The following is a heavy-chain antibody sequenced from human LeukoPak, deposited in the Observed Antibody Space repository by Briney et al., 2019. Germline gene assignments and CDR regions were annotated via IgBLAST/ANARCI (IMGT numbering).Heavy chain of an antibody. J-gene: IGHJ6*03. Sequence: SETLSLTCTVSGGSISSSSYYWGWIRQPPGKGLEWIGSIYYSGSTYYNPSLKSRVTISVDTSKNQFSLKLSSVTAADTAAYYCARAITGTRVDRSEPGIYYYMDVWGKGTTVTVSS. D-gene: IGHD1-7*01. CDR3: ARAITGTRVDRSEPGIYYYMDV. CDR2: IYYSGST. V-gene: IGHV4-39*07. CDR1: GGSISSSSYY.